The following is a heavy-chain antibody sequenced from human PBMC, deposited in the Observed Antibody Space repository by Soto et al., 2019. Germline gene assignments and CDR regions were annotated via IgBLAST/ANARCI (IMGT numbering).Heavy chain of an antibody. CDR3: ATAPMKYWSSMSGSPVYNYYMDV. CDR2: INHSGST. CDR1: GGSLSDYY. Sequence: QVQLQQWGAGLLKPSGTLSLTCGVSGGSLSDYYWRWIRQPPGKGLEWIGEINHSGSTNPNPSLKSRATISLDMSKNQCTQNMGAVTAGDTPLYYGATAPMKYWSSMSGSPVYNYYMDVWGTGTAVSV. D-gene: IGHD2-2*01. V-gene: IGHV4-34*04. J-gene: IGHJ6*03.